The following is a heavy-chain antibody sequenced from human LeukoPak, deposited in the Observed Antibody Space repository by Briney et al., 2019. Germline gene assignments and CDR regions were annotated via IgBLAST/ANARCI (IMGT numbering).Heavy chain of an antibody. Sequence: GGSLRLSCAASGFTFSSYEMNWVRQAPGKGLEWVSYISRSASTIYYADSVRGRFTISRDNAKNSLCLQMNSLRAEDTAVYYCARGYDSGSYYVYWGQGTLVTVSS. CDR1: GFTFSSYE. CDR3: ARGYDSGSYYVY. J-gene: IGHJ4*02. V-gene: IGHV3-48*03. CDR2: ISRSASTI. D-gene: IGHD3-22*01.